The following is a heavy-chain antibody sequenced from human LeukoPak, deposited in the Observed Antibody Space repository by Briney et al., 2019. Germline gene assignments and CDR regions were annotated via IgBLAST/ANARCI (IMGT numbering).Heavy chain of an antibody. V-gene: IGHV3-13*01. CDR1: GFTFSKYD. D-gene: IGHD6-13*01. CDR3: ARDRATAAAFGANWYYDI. Sequence: GGSLRLSCAASGFTFSKYDMHWVRQATGKGLEWVSTIGTAADTFYPDSVKGRFTISRENAKNSLYLQMSSLEVGDTAVYYCARDRATAAAFGANWYYDIWGRGTLVTVSS. CDR2: IGTAADT. J-gene: IGHJ2*01.